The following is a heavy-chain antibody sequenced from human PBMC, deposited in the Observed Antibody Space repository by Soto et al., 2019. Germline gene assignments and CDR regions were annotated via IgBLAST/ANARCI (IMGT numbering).Heavy chain of an antibody. Sequence: GASVKVSCKASGYTFTSYGISWVRQAPGQGLEWMGWIGAYNGNTNYAQKLQGRVTMTTDTSTSTAYMELRSLRSDDTAVYYCAREGVAARPYYYYYYGMDVWGQGTTVTVSS. CDR2: IGAYNGNT. CDR1: GYTFTSYG. CDR3: AREGVAARPYYYYYYGMDV. J-gene: IGHJ6*02. V-gene: IGHV1-18*01. D-gene: IGHD6-6*01.